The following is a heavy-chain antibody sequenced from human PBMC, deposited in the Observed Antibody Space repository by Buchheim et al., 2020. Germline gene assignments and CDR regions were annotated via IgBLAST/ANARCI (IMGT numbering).Heavy chain of an antibody. V-gene: IGHV4-61*02. CDR2: IYTSGRT. D-gene: IGHD6-6*01. CDR3: ARGYSSSYYYYGMDV. CDR1: GGSISSGSYY. Sequence: QVQLQESGPGLVKPSQTLSLTCTVSGGSISSGSYYWSWIRQPAGKGLEWIGRIYTSGRTNYNPSLKSRVTISVDTSKHHFSLKLSSVTAADTAVYYCARGYSSSYYYYGMDVWGQGTT. J-gene: IGHJ6*02.